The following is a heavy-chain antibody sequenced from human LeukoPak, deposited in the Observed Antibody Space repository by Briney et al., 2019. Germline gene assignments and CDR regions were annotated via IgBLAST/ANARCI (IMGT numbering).Heavy chain of an antibody. CDR1: GFTFSSYA. CDR3: ANPWFDP. Sequence: GGSLRLSCAASGFTFSSYALSWVRHAPGRGLERVSAVSGSGGSTYYAISVTGRFTNSRHNSKNTLYLQMNSLRAEDTAVYYCANPWFDPWGQGTLVTVSS. J-gene: IGHJ5*02. CDR2: VSGSGGST. V-gene: IGHV3-23*01.